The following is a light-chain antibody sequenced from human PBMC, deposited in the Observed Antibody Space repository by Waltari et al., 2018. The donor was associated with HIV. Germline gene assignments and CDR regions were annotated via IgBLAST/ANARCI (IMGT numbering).Light chain of an antibody. CDR3: QQYNSYPYT. CDR2: KAS. V-gene: IGKV1-5*03. CDR1: QSISSW. J-gene: IGKJ2*01. Sequence: DIQMTQSPSTLSASVGDRVTITCRASQSISSWLAWYQQKPGKAPKLLIYKASSLESVVPSRFSVSGSGTEFTLTISSLQPDDFATYYCQQYNSYPYTFGQGTKLEIK.